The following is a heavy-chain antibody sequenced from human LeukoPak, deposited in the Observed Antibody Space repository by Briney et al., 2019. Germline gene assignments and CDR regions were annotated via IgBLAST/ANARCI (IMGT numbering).Heavy chain of an antibody. V-gene: IGHV4-61*08. CDR1: GGSISSGGYS. D-gene: IGHD3-22*01. Sequence: PSETLSLTCAVSGGSISSGGYSWSWIRQPPGKGLEWVGYIYYSGSTNYNPSLKSRVTISVDTSKNQFSLKLSSVTAADTAVYYCARQTLNYYDSSGYYSLWGQGTLVTVSS. J-gene: IGHJ4*02. CDR3: ARQTLNYYDSSGYYSL. CDR2: IYYSGST.